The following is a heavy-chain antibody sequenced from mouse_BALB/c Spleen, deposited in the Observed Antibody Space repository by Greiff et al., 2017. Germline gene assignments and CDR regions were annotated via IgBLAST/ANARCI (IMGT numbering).Heavy chain of an antibody. V-gene: IGHV7-3*02. CDR2: IRNKANGYTT. CDR3: ARSNYDYAMDY. CDR1: GFTFTDYY. Sequence: EVQGVESGGGLVQPGGSLRLSCATSGFTFTDYYMSWVRQPPGKALEWLGFIRNKANGYTTEYSASVKGRFTISRDNSQSILYLQMNTLRAEDSATYYCARSNYDYAMDYWGQGTSVTVSS. J-gene: IGHJ4*01. D-gene: IGHD2-5*01.